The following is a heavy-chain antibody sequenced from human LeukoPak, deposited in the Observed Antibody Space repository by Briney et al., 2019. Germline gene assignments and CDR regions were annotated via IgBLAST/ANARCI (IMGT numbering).Heavy chain of an antibody. V-gene: IGHV1-2*02. CDR2: INPNSGGT. D-gene: IGHD2-2*01. Sequence: ASVKVSCKASGYIFTGYYMHWVRQAPGQGLEWIGWINPNSGGTNYAQKFQGRVTMTRDTSISTAYMELNRLRSDDTAVYYCARGIVVVPAAPYTNDYWGQGTLVTVSS. CDR3: ARGIVVVPAAPYTNDY. CDR1: GYIFTGYY. J-gene: IGHJ4*02.